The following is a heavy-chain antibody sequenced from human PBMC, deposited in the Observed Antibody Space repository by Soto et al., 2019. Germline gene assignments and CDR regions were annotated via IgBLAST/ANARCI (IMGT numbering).Heavy chain of an antibody. V-gene: IGHV1-69*02. Sequence: QVQLVQSGAEVKKPGSSVKVSCKASGGTFSRYTISWVRQAPGQGLEWMGRIIPILGIANYAQKFHGRVTITADQTTSTAYLEQSSMSSEDKAVYYCARVFRYWSGGRCYSDPDYYYDMDVWGKGTTVTVSS. CDR2: IIPILGIA. CDR3: ARVFRYWSGGRCYSDPDYYYDMDV. J-gene: IGHJ6*03. D-gene: IGHD2-15*01. CDR1: GGTFSRYT.